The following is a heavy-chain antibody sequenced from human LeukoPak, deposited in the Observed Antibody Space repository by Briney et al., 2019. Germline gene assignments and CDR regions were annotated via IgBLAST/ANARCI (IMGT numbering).Heavy chain of an antibody. D-gene: IGHD3-10*01. CDR2: SRNKASSYTT. Sequence: GGSLRLSCAASGFKFSDHYIDWVRQAPGKGLEWVGRSRNKASSYTTEYAASVEGRFTISRDVSESSLYLQMNSLRTEDTALYYCDKDKAEGGYGSGSYDTRGQGTLVTVSS. CDR3: DKDKAEGGYGSGSYDT. V-gene: IGHV3-72*01. CDR1: GFKFSDHY. J-gene: IGHJ4*02.